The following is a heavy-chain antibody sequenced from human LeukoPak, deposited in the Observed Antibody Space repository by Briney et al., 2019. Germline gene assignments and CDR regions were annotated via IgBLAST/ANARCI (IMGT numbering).Heavy chain of an antibody. V-gene: IGHV1-69*05. Sequence: SVKVSCKASGGTFSGYAISWVRQAPGQGLEWMGRIIPIFGTANYAQKFQGRVTITTDESTSTAYMELSSLRSEDTAVYYCAGTLAYCGGDCSDFDYWGQGTLVTVSS. CDR2: IIPIFGTA. CDR3: AGTLAYCGGDCSDFDY. J-gene: IGHJ4*02. D-gene: IGHD2-21*02. CDR1: GGTFSGYA.